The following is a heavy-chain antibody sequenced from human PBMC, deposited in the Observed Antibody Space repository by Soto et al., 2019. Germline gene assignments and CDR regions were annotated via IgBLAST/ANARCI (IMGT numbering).Heavy chain of an antibody. Sequence: SVKVSCKASGGTFSSYAISWVRQAPGQGLEWMGGIIPIFGTANYAQKFQGRVTITADKSTSTAYMELSSLRSEDTAVYYCARGIPWDYYYGMDVWGQGTTVTVSS. CDR3: ARGIPWDYYYGMDV. V-gene: IGHV1-69*06. CDR2: IIPIFGTA. J-gene: IGHJ6*02. D-gene: IGHD2-21*01. CDR1: GGTFSSYA.